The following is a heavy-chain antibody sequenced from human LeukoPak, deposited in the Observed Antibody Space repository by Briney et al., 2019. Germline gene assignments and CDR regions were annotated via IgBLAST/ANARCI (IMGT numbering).Heavy chain of an antibody. D-gene: IGHD4-17*01. V-gene: IGHV4-39*01. CDR3: ARQGYADFSPRPFDY. J-gene: IGHJ4*02. CDR1: GGSIRNSGYY. CDR2: IYYSGST. Sequence: SETLSLTCTVSGGSIRNSGYYWGWICQPPGKGLEWIGSIYYSGSTYYKPSLKSRVTISVDTSKNQFSLNLNSVTAADTAVYYCARQGYADFSPRPFDYWGQGTLVTVSS.